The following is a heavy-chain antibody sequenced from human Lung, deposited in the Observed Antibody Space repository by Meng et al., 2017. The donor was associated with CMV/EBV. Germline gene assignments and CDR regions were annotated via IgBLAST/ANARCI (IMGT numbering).Heavy chain of an antibody. Sequence: SGNVFSTFAISWLRHAPGQGLGWMGGVVPLFGTANYAQKFQGRVTITADASTTTAYMELRSLKSEDTAIYFCARDVPRAGGAGSQFDFWGQGTLVTVSS. J-gene: IGHJ4*02. CDR2: VVPLFGTA. CDR1: GNVFSTFA. CDR3: ARDVPRAGGAGSQFDF. V-gene: IGHV1-69*01. D-gene: IGHD6-13*01.